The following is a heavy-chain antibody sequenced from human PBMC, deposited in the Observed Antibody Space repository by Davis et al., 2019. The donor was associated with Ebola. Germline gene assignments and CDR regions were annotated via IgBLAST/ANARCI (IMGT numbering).Heavy chain of an antibody. J-gene: IGHJ4*02. CDR1: GFTFSSYS. D-gene: IGHD5-18*01. CDR3: AKDAKRGYSYGSFDY. CDR2: ISSSSSYI. V-gene: IGHV3-21*04. Sequence: PGGSLRLSCAASGFTFSSYSMNWVRQAPGKGLEWVSSISSSSSYIYYADSVKGRFTISRDNAKNSLYLQMNSLRAEDTAVYYCAKDAKRGYSYGSFDYWGQGTLVTVSS.